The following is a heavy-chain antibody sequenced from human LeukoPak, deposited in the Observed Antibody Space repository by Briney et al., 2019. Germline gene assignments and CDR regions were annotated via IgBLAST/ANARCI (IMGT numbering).Heavy chain of an antibody. CDR2: ISDSGGST. Sequence: GGSLRLSCAASGFTLGSYAISWVRQAPGKGLEWVSSISDSGGSTYYADSVKGRFTISRDFSKNTLYVQMNSLRAEDTAVYYCAKVPSSGWSWYWFDPWGQGTLVTVSS. V-gene: IGHV3-23*01. CDR3: AKVPSSGWSWYWFDP. CDR1: GFTLGSYA. D-gene: IGHD6-19*01. J-gene: IGHJ5*02.